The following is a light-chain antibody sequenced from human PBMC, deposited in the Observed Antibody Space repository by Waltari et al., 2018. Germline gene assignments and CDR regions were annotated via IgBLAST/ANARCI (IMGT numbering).Light chain of an antibody. CDR2: LGS. J-gene: IGKJ2*01. V-gene: IGKV2-28*01. CDR1: QSPLHSNGKIF. Sequence: DIVMTQSPLSLPVTPGEPASISSSSSQSPLHSNGKIFFVWYLQKPGQSPQLLIYLGSNRASGVPDRFSGSRSGTDFTLKISRVEAEDVGVYYCMQALQTPYTFGQGTKLEIK. CDR3: MQALQTPYT.